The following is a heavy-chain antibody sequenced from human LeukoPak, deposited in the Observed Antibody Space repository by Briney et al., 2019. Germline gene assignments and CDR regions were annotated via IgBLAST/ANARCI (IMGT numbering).Heavy chain of an antibody. D-gene: IGHD3-16*01. CDR1: GYTFTSYY. CDR3: ARDNLVEDTAWWFDP. CDR2: INPSGGST. J-gene: IGHJ5*02. V-gene: IGHV1-46*01. Sequence: ASVKVSCKASGYTFTSYYMHRVRQAPGQGLEWMGIINPSGGSTSYAQKFQGRVTMTRDMSTSTDYMELSSLRSEDTAVYYCARDNLVEDTAWWFDPWGQGTLVIVSS.